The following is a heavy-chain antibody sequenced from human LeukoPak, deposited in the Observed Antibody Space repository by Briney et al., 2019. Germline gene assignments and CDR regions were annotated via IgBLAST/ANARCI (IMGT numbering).Heavy chain of an antibody. CDR1: VYTFTSYD. CDR2: MNPNSGNT. D-gene: IGHD3-9*01. Sequence: ASVKVSCKASVYTFTSYDINWVRQATGQGLEWMGWMNPNSGNTGYAQKFQGRVTMTRNTSISTAYMELSSLRSEDTAVYYCARGQLRYFDGLLEDYYYYGMDVWGQGTTVTVSS. V-gene: IGHV1-8*01. CDR3: ARGQLRYFDGLLEDYYYYGMDV. J-gene: IGHJ6*02.